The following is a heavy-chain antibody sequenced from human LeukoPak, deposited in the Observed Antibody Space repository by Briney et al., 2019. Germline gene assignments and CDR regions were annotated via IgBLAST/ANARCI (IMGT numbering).Heavy chain of an antibody. J-gene: IGHJ4*02. CDR1: GYSISSSNW. D-gene: IGHD2-15*01. Sequence: SETLSLTCAVSGYSISSSNWWGWIRQPPGKGLEWIGYIYYSGSTYYNPSLKSRVTMLVDTSKNQSSLKLSSVTAVDTAVYYCARAPVATPYYFDYWGQGTLVTVSS. CDR3: ARAPVATPYYFDY. V-gene: IGHV4-28*01. CDR2: IYYSGST.